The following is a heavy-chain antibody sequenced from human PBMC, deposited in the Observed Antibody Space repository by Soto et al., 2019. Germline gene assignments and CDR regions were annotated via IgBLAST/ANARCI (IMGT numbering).Heavy chain of an antibody. J-gene: IGHJ4*02. CDR2: ISYDGSLQ. D-gene: IGHD5-18*01. Sequence: QAQLVESGGGVVQPGRSLRLSCAASGFAFSSYGMHWVRQAPGTELEWVAVISYDGSLQHYADSVKGRFTISRDNSKNMVLLQMSSLRTEDTAVYYCVSDRGYGHASVPYSWGQGTLVSVSS. CDR3: VSDRGYGHASVPYS. CDR1: GFAFSSYG. V-gene: IGHV3-30*03.